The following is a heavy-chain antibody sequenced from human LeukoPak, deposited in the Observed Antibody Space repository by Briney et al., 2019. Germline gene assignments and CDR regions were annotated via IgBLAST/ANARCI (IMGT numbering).Heavy chain of an antibody. D-gene: IGHD4-17*01. J-gene: IGHJ3*02. CDR2: ITGSGGT. V-gene: IGHV3-23*01. Sequence: GGSLRLSCAASRLTFSNYAMTWVRQSPGKGLEWVSSITGSGGTNYADSVKGRFSISRDNSQNTMFLHMNSLRADDTAVYYCTKDPNGDYVGAFDMWGPGTMVTVSS. CDR3: TKDPNGDYVGAFDM. CDR1: RLTFSNYA.